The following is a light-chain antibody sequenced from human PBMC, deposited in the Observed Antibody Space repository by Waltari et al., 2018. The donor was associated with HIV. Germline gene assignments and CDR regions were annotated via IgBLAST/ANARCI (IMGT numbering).Light chain of an antibody. V-gene: IGKV1-9*01. CDR2: AAS. Sequence: DIQLTQSPSFLSASVGDRVTITCRAREDINNFLGWYQQKPGVAPKLLIYAASTLEDEVPSRFSGSGSGTDFTLTISSLQPEDFATYFCQQLNTYPPDTFGPGTKLEI. J-gene: IGKJ2*01. CDR1: EDINNF. CDR3: QQLNTYPPDT.